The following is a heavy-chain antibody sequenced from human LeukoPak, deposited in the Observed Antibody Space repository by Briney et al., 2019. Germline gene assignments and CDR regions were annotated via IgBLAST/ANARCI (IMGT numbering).Heavy chain of an antibody. CDR2: IGGSGGST. Sequence: GGALRLSCAASGFTFSSYAMSWVRQARGKGLEWVSDIGGSGGSTYYAHSVKVRFTISRDNSKNTLYLQMNSLRAEDTAVYYCAKDHGPYSSGWYSDYWGQGTLVTVSS. V-gene: IGHV3-23*01. CDR3: AKDHGPYSSGWYSDY. J-gene: IGHJ4*02. CDR1: GFTFSSYA. D-gene: IGHD6-19*01.